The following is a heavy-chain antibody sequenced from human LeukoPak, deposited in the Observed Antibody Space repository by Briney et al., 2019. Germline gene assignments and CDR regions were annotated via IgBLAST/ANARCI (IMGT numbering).Heavy chain of an antibody. CDR2: ISSSSSYI. Sequence: TGGSLRLSCAASGFTFSSYSMNWVRQAPGKGLEWVSSISSSSSYIYYADSVKGRFTISRDNAKNSLYLQMNSLRAEDTAVYYCARDFPLPYCSGGSCYSLWGEGMDVWGQGTTVTVSS. V-gene: IGHV3-21*01. D-gene: IGHD2-15*01. CDR1: GFTFSSYS. J-gene: IGHJ6*02. CDR3: ARDFPLPYCSGGSCYSLWGEGMDV.